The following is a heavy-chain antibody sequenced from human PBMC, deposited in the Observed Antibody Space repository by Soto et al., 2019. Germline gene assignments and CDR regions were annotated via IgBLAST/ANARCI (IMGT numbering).Heavy chain of an antibody. CDR3: AKGVRYSSSWYWCY. J-gene: IGHJ4*02. V-gene: IGHV4-4*02. Sequence: QVQLQESGPGLVKPSGTLSLTCAVSGGSISDSNWWGWVRLTPGKGLEWIGEIYHSGNTNYNPSLKSRVTISLDKSKNQFSLRLSSVTVADTAVYYCAKGVRYSSSWYWCYWGQGTLVTVSS. CDR1: GGSISDSNW. CDR2: IYHSGNT. D-gene: IGHD6-13*01.